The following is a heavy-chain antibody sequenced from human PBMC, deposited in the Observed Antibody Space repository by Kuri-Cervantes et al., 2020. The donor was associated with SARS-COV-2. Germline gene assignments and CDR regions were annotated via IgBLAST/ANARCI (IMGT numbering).Heavy chain of an antibody. CDR2: ISAYNGNT. V-gene: IGHV1-18*01. CDR3: ATDPPRL. CDR1: GYTFTSYG. Sequence: ASVKVSCKASGYTFTSYGISWVRQAPGQGLEWMGWISAYNGNTNYAQKLQGRVTMTEDTSTDTAYMELSSLRSEDTAVYYCATDPPRLWGQGTLVTVSS. J-gene: IGHJ4*02.